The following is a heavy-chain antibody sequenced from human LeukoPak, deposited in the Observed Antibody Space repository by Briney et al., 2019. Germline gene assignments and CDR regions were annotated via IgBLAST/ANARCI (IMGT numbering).Heavy chain of an antibody. D-gene: IGHD2-15*01. V-gene: IGHV4-38-2*02. CDR2: IYHSGST. Sequence: SETLSLTCTVSGYSISSGYYWGWIRQPPGKGLERIGSIYHSGSTYYNPSLKSRVTISVDTSKNQFSLKLSSVTAADTAVYYCARDLGCSGGSCYGIFDPWGQGTLVTVSS. CDR3: ARDLGCSGGSCYGIFDP. J-gene: IGHJ5*02. CDR1: GYSISSGYY.